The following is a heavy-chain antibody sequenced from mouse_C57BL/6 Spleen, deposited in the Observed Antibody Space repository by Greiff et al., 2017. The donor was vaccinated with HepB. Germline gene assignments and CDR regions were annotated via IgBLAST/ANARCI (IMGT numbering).Heavy chain of an antibody. V-gene: IGHV1-26*01. D-gene: IGHD1-1*01. CDR3: ARNYYGSSSPWYFDV. CDR2: INPNNGGT. J-gene: IGHJ1*03. Sequence: EVQLQQSGPELVKPGASVKISCKASGYTFTDYYMNWVQQSHGKSLEWIGDINPNNGGTSYNQKFKGKATLTVDKSSSTAYMELRSLTSEDSAVYYCARNYYGSSSPWYFDVWGTGTTVTVSS. CDR1: GYTFTDYY.